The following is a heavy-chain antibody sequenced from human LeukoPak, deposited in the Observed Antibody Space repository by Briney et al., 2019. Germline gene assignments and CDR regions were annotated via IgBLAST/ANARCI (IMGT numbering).Heavy chain of an antibody. CDR2: IYTSGST. V-gene: IGHV4-61*02. CDR3: ARAEDDYGDYYFDY. J-gene: IGHJ4*02. CDR1: GGSISSGSYY. D-gene: IGHD4-17*01. Sequence: SETLSLTCTVSGGSISSGSYYWSWIRQPAGKGLEWIGRIYTSGSTNYNPSLKSRVTISVDTSKNQFSLKLSSVTAADTAVYYCARAEDDYGDYYFDYWGQGTLVTVSS.